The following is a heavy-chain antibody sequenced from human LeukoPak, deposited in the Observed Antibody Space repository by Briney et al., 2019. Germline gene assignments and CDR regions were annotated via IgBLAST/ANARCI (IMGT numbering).Heavy chain of an antibody. CDR2: INHSGST. CDR1: GASFSAYY. D-gene: IGHD4-11*01. CDR3: ARARETVPIDY. V-gene: IGHV4-34*01. Sequence: SETLSLTCAVYGASFSAYYWTWIRQPPGKGLEWIGEINHSGSTNYNPSLKSRVAISVDTSKNQFSLKLTSVTAADTAVYSCARARETVPIDYWGQGTLVTVSS. J-gene: IGHJ4*02.